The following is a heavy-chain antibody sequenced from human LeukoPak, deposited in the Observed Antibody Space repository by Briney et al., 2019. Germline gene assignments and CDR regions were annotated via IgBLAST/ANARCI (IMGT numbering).Heavy chain of an antibody. V-gene: IGHV1-18*04. CDR2: ISAYNGNT. CDR1: GYTFTGFH. D-gene: IGHD5-12*01. CDR3: ARGRTDMVVYYYGMDV. J-gene: IGHJ6*02. Sequence: GASVKVSCKASGYTFTGFHMHWVRQAPGQGLEWMGWISAYNGNTNYAQKLQGRVTMTTDTSTSTAYMELRSLRSDDTDVYYCARGRTDMVVYYYGMDVWGQGTTVTVSS.